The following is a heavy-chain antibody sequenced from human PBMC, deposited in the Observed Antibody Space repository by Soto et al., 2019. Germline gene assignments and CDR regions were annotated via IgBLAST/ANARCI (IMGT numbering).Heavy chain of an antibody. CDR3: ARDGADIVATANYYYYGMDV. V-gene: IGHV6-1*01. CDR1: GDSVSSNSAA. D-gene: IGHD5-12*01. J-gene: IGHJ6*02. CDR2: TYYRSKWYN. Sequence: KQSQTLSLTCAISGDSVSSNSAAWNWIRQSPSRGLEWLGRTYYRSKWYNDYAVSVKSRITINPDTSKNQFSLQLNSVTPEDTAVYYCARDGADIVATANYYYYGMDVWGQGTTVTVSS.